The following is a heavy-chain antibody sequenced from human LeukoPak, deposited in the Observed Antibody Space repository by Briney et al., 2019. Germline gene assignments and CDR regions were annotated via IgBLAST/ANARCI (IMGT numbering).Heavy chain of an antibody. V-gene: IGHV3-21*01. D-gene: IGHD3-3*01. J-gene: IGHJ4*02. CDR3: ARDLNFWSSYSTRGFDY. CDR1: GFTFSSYS. Sequence: KPGGSLRLSCAASGFTFSSYSMTWVRQAPGKGLEWVSSIPGSSTYIDYADSVKGRFTISRDNAKNSLYLQMNSLRAEDTAVYYCARDLNFWSSYSTRGFDYWGQGTLVTVSS. CDR2: IPGSSTYI.